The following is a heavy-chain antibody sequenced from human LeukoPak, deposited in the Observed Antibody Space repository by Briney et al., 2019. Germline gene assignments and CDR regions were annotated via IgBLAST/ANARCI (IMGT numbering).Heavy chain of an antibody. J-gene: IGHJ4*02. CDR2: IRSKANSYAT. Sequence: GGSLRLSCAASGFTFSGSAMHWVREASGKGLEWVGRIRSKANSYATEYAASVKGRFTISRDDSKNTAYLQMNSLKTEDTAVYYCTSRGFGELQKSYNYWGQGTLVTVSS. V-gene: IGHV3-73*01. CDR1: GFTFSGSA. D-gene: IGHD3-10*01. CDR3: TSRGFGELQKSYNY.